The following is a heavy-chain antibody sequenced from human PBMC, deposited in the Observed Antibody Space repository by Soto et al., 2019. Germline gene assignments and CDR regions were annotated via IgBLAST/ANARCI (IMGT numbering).Heavy chain of an antibody. CDR3: ARDSLYRRYYARRGYGVDY. CDR2: ITAYNGNT. CDR1: GYTFSSYG. J-gene: IGHJ4*01. Sequence: ASVKVSCKVSGYTFSSYGISWVRQAPGQWLEWMGWITAYNGNTNYAQNFQGRVTMTTDTSTSTAYMELRSLRSDDTAVYYCARDSLYRRYYARRGYGVDYWG. D-gene: IGHD3-22*01. V-gene: IGHV1-18*01.